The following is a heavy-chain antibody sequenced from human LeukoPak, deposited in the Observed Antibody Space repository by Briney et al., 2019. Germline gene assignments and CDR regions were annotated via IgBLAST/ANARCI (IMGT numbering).Heavy chain of an antibody. V-gene: IGHV1-69*05. D-gene: IGHD3-3*01. Sequence: SVKVSCKASGGTFSSYAISWVRQAPGQGLEWMGRTIPIFGTANYAQKFQGRVTITTDESTSTAYMELSSLRSEDTAVYYCAREEYYDFWSGYPHLDYWGQGTLVTVSS. CDR1: GGTFSSYA. CDR3: AREEYYDFWSGYPHLDY. CDR2: TIPIFGTA. J-gene: IGHJ4*02.